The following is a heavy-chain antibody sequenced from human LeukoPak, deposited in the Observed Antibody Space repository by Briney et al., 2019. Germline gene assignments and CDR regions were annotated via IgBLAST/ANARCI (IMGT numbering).Heavy chain of an antibody. J-gene: IGHJ1*01. CDR2: ISYDESKI. Sequence: PGGSLRLSCTGSGFSFTNYAMHWVRQAPGEGLEWVAVISYDESKIYYADSVKGRFTISRDLSTNTLYLQVNSLTTEDTAMYFCARRPVAAEYFQHWGQGTLVTVSS. V-gene: IGHV3-30*03. CDR3: ARRPVAAEYFQH. CDR1: GFSFTNYA. D-gene: IGHD6-25*01.